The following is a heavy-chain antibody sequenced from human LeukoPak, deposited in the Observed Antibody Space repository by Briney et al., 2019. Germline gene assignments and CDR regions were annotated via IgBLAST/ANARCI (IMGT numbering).Heavy chain of an antibody. CDR3: ARGKYDSGGYYLDY. D-gene: IGHD3-22*01. V-gene: IGHV4-34*01. CDR2: INHSGIT. J-gene: IGHJ4*02. CDR1: GESFSGYY. Sequence: TSETLSLTCAVYGESFSGYYWSWIRQPPGKGLKWIGEINHSGITNYNPSLKSRVIISLDTSRSQFSLMLSSVTAADTAVYYCARGKYDSGGYYLDYWGQGTLATVSS.